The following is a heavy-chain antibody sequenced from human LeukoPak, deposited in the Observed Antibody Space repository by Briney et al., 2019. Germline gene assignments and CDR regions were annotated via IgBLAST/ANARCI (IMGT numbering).Heavy chain of an antibody. CDR2: FHLTGST. V-gene: IGHV4-4*07. Sequence: SETQSLVSNLWSDSISGFFCGCIRDIARQGMFCIGRFHLTGSTTYVPSLEGRVTMALDTSKNQFSLKLTSMSAADTAVYFCARDRFCRNGICHPALGLWGQGTLVSVSS. J-gene: IGHJ4*02. CDR1: SDSISGFF. CDR3: ARDRFCRNGICHPALGL. D-gene: IGHD2-8*01.